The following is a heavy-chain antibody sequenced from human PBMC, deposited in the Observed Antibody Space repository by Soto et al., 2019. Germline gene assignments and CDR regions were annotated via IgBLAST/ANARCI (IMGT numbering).Heavy chain of an antibody. D-gene: IGHD3-16*01. CDR2: ISASRGNI. CDR3: AKVAGGLGYFDL. Sequence: EVQLLESGGGLARPGGSLRLSCVASGFIFSDYAMTWIRQAPGKGLEWVATISASRGNIEYTDSLKGRFTISRDNSKKTVYLQINGLTADDTAVHYCAKVAGGLGYFDLWGRGTLVTVSS. V-gene: IGHV3-23*01. CDR1: GFIFSDYA. J-gene: IGHJ2*01.